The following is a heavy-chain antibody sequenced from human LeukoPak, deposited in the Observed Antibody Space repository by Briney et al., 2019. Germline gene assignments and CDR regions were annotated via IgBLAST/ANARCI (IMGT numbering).Heavy chain of an antibody. D-gene: IGHD6-13*01. CDR2: ISDAGGRT. Sequence: GGSLRLSCAASGFTFSTYVMYWVRHVPGKGLEWVSGISDAGGRTYYAGSVKGRFTISRDNSKNTLYLQMNSLRAEDTAVYYCARDRGSSSWLYFDNWGQGTLVTVSS. J-gene: IGHJ4*02. CDR3: ARDRGSSSWLYFDN. CDR1: GFTFSTYV. V-gene: IGHV3-23*01.